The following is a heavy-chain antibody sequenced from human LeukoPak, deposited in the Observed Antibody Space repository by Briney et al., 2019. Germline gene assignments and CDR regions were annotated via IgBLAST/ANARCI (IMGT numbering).Heavy chain of an antibody. CDR3: ARDMNL. V-gene: IGHV4-61*01. Sequence: SETLSLTCTVSGGSISSSSYYWSWIRQPPGKGLEWIGYIYYSGSTNYNPSLKSRVTISVDTSKNQFSLKLSSVTAADTAVYYCARDMNLWGQGTMVTVSS. D-gene: IGHD1-14*01. CDR1: GGSISSSSYY. CDR2: IYYSGST. J-gene: IGHJ3*01.